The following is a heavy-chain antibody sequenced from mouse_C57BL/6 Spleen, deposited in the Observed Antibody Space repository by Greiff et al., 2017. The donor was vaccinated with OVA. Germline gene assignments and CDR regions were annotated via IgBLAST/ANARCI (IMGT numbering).Heavy chain of an antibody. Sequence: QVQLQQPGAELVMPGASVKLSCKASGYTFTSYWMHWVKQRPGQGLEWIGEIDPSDSYTNYNQKFKGKSTLTVDKSSSTAYMQLSSLTSEDSAVYYCARWSTTVVALDYFDYWGQGTTLTVSS. V-gene: IGHV1-69*01. CDR2: IDPSDSYT. CDR3: ARWSTTVVALDYFDY. D-gene: IGHD1-1*01. J-gene: IGHJ2*01. CDR1: GYTFTSYW.